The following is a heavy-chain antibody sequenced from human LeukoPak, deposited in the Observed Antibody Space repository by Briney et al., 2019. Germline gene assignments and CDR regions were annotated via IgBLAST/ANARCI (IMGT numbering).Heavy chain of an antibody. CDR2: IHYSGRT. V-gene: IGHV4-39*07. D-gene: IGHD3-22*01. Sequence: SETLSLTCTVSGASISSGSNYWGWIRQPPGKGLEWIGSIHYSGRTYYNPSLKSRVTISVDTSKNQFSLKLSSVTAADTAVYYCARSSYDSSGYYYPYYFDYWGQGTLVTVSS. J-gene: IGHJ4*02. CDR1: GASISSGSNY. CDR3: ARSSYDSSGYYYPYYFDY.